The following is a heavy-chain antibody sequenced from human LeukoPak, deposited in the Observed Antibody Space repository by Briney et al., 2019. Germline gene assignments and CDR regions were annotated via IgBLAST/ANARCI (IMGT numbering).Heavy chain of an antibody. CDR3: ARSRIFELNLDY. J-gene: IGHJ4*02. CDR1: GGTFSSYA. Sequence: RASVKVSCKASGGTFSSYAISWVRQAPGQGLEWMGRIIPILGIANYAQKFQGRVTITADKSTSTAYMELSSLRSEDTAVYYCARSRIFELNLDYWGRGTLVTVSS. V-gene: IGHV1-69*04. D-gene: IGHD1-26*01. CDR2: IIPILGIA.